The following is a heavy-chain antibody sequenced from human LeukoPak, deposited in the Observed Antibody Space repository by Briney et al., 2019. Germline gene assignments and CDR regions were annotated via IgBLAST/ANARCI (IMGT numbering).Heavy chain of an antibody. Sequence: PGGSLRLSCAASGFTFSSYAMHWVRQAPGKGLEWVAVISYDGSNKYYADSVKGRFTISRDNSKNPLYLQMNSLRAEDTAVYYCARDAYYYDSSGPIDYWGQGTLVTVSS. J-gene: IGHJ4*02. V-gene: IGHV3-30*04. CDR1: GFTFSSYA. CDR2: ISYDGSNK. D-gene: IGHD3-22*01. CDR3: ARDAYYYDSSGPIDY.